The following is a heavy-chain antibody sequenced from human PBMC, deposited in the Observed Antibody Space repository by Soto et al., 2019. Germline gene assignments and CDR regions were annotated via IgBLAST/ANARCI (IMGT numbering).Heavy chain of an antibody. D-gene: IGHD2-21*02. CDR2: IDCDDYT. V-gene: IGHV2-70*01. J-gene: IGHJ6*02. CDR3: ARTISVRSLAYCTGVCSPYYGMDA. Sequence: SGPTLVNPTQPLTLTCTFSGFSLSTSGMCVTWIRHPPGKALELLALIDCDDYTYYSTSQKPRLTISKDTTKNQVVLTIPKMDLVDTATYYCARTISVRSLAYCTGVCSPYYGMDAWGQGTTFTGS. CDR1: GFSLSTSGMC.